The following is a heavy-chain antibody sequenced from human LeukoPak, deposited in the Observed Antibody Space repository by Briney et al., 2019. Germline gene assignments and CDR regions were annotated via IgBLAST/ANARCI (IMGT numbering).Heavy chain of an antibody. CDR3: ARGFRGSSDAFYI. Sequence: SETLSLTCSVSGGSLSRHYWRWLGQPPGKGLEGICYVYVSGSTSFHPSLNTRVPISEDTSRTQFSLSLRSVTAADTALYYCARGFRGSSDAFYIWGHGTVVTVSS. J-gene: IGHJ3*02. V-gene: IGHV4-59*11. CDR2: VYVSGST. D-gene: IGHD6-6*01. CDR1: GGSLSRHY.